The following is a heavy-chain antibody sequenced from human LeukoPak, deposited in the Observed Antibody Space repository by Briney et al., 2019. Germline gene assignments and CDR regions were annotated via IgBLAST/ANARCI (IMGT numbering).Heavy chain of an antibody. CDR1: GFTFDDYA. CDR2: ISWNSGSI. V-gene: IGHV3-9*01. Sequence: TGGSLRLSCAASGFTFDDYAMHWVRQAPGKGLEWVSGISWNSGSIGYADSVKGRFTISRDNAKNSLYLQMNSLRAEDTALYYCAKAGIEIAAAGMDAFDIWGQGTMVTVSS. J-gene: IGHJ3*02. CDR3: AKAGIEIAAAGMDAFDI. D-gene: IGHD6-13*01.